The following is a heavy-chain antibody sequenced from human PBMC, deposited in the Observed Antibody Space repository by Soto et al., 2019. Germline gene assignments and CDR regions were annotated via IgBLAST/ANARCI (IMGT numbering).Heavy chain of an antibody. D-gene: IGHD3-22*01. CDR3: ARDRGYYYDSSGILDY. J-gene: IGHJ4*02. CDR2: INPNSGGT. CDR1: GYTFTGYY. Sequence: ASVKVSCKASGYTFTGYYMHWVRQAPGQGLEWMGWINPNSGGTNYAQKFQGWVTMTRDTSISTAFMELSRLRSDDTAVYYCARDRGYYYDSSGILDYWGQGTLVTVSS. V-gene: IGHV1-2*04.